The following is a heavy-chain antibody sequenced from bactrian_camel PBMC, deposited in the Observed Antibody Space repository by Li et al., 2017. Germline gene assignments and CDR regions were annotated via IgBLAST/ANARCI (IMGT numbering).Heavy chain of an antibody. CDR1: GDTYRVNY. CDR2: IAPDDGAT. Sequence: HVQLVESGGGTVQPGGSLRLSCVVSGDTYRVNYIGWFRQCPGKDREGVATIAPDDGATTYADSLKGRFTISQDNARNTVYLQMNILQPEDTAMYYCAARQPCRVWLGYDDPGEYNIWGQGTQVTVS. J-gene: IGHJ4*01. D-gene: IGHD5*01. CDR3: AARQPCRVWLGYDDPGEYNI. V-gene: IGHV3S53*01.